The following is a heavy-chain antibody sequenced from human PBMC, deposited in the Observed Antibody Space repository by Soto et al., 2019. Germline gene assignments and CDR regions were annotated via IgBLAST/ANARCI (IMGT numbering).Heavy chain of an antibody. D-gene: IGHD4-17*01. V-gene: IGHV4-34*01. CDR3: ASYGDYVFDY. J-gene: IGHJ4*02. CDR1: AASISRYY. CDR2: INHSGST. Sequence: AETLSLTCSLSAASISRYYWGWIRQPPGKGLEWIGEINHSGSTNYNPSLKSRVTISVDTSKNQFSLKLSSVTAADTAVYYCASYGDYVFDYWGQGTLVTVSS.